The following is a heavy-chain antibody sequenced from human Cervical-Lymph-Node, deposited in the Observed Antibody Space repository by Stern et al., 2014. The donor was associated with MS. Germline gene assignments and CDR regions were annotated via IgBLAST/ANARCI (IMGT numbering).Heavy chain of an antibody. CDR1: GFTFTDFN. CDR2: ISPYTGAS. CDR3: ATDAGRGFQMDV. Sequence: QVQLVQSGAEMKKPGASVKVSCEASGFTFTDFNMHWVRQAPGQGLEWMGRISPYTGASNYAQKFQGRVAMTRDTSITTAYMELDRMTSDDTAVYYCATDAGRGFQMDVWGQGTTVIVSS. V-gene: IGHV1-2*06. D-gene: IGHD6-13*01. J-gene: IGHJ6*02.